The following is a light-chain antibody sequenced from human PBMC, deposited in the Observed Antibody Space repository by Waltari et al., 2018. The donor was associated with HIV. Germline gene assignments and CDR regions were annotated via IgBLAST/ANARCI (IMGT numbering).Light chain of an antibody. CDR2: DTY. CDR1: SFNIGHNS. V-gene: IGLV1-51*01. J-gene: IGLJ3*02. CDR3: AAWDSSLSVAV. Sequence: QSVLPQPPSVSAAPGPQVTIPCSRGSFNIGHNSVSWYQQVPGTAPKLLIYDTYNRPSGIPDRFSGSKSATSATLVIDGLQTGDEADYYCAAWDSSLSVAVFGGGTQVTVL.